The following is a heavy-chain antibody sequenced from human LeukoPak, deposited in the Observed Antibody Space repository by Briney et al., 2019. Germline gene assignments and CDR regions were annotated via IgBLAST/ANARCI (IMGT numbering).Heavy chain of an antibody. CDR1: GGSVNSRYHY. CDR3: ARSRYSSGWYYFDY. J-gene: IGHJ4*02. D-gene: IGHD6-19*01. CDR2: IYYSGST. Sequence: SETLSLTSTVSGGSVNSRYHYWSWVRQPPGKGLEWIGYIYYSGSTNYNPSLKSRVTILIDTSKNQFSLNLRSVTAADTAMYYCARSRYSSGWYYFDYWGQGTLVTVSS. V-gene: IGHV4-61*01.